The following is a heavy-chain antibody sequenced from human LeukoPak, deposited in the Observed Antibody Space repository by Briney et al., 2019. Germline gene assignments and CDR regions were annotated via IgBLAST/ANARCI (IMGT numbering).Heavy chain of an antibody. Sequence: SVKVSCKASGGTFSSYAISWVRQAPGQGLEWMGGIIPIFGTANYAQKFQGRVTITADKSTSTAYMELSSLRSEDTAVYYCARRVFGDYRPYYYYYMDVWGKGTTVTVSS. D-gene: IGHD4-17*01. J-gene: IGHJ6*03. V-gene: IGHV1-69*06. CDR3: ARRVFGDYRPYYYYYMDV. CDR2: IIPIFGTA. CDR1: GGTFSSYA.